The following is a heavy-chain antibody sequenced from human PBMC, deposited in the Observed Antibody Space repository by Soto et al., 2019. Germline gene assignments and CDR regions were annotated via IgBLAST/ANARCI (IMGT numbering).Heavy chain of an antibody. CDR1: GFTVSSNY. J-gene: IGHJ6*02. D-gene: IGHD6-13*01. CDR2: IYSGGST. V-gene: IGHV3-53*04. Sequence: EVQLVESGGGLVQPGGSLRLSCAASGFTVSSNYMSWVRQAPGKGLEWVSVIYSGGSTYYANSVKGRFTISRHNSKNTLYLQMNSLRAEDTAVYYCAGWGSSGPGVLYYYYYGMDVWGQGTTVTVSS. CDR3: AGWGSSGPGVLYYYYYGMDV.